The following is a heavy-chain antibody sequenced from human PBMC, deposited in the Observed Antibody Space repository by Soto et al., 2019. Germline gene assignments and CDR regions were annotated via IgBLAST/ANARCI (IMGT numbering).Heavy chain of an antibody. CDR2: IYPGDSDT. Sequence: PGESLKISCKGSGYSFTSYWIGWVRQMPGKGLELMGIIYPGDSDTRYNPSFQGQVTISADKSISTAYLQWSSLKASDTAMYYCAGGGVRGVITRTRDYYGMDVWGQGTTVTVSS. CDR3: AGGGVRGVITRTRDYYGMDV. V-gene: IGHV5-51*01. CDR1: GYSFTSYW. D-gene: IGHD3-10*01. J-gene: IGHJ6*02.